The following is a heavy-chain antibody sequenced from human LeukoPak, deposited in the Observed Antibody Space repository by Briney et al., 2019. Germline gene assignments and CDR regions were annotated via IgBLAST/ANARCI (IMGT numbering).Heavy chain of an antibody. CDR1: GGSINSYY. Sequence: PSETLSLTCTVSGGSINSYYWSWIRQPPGKGLEWIGYIYYSGSTNYNPSLKSRVTISVDTSKNQFSLKLSSVTAADTAVYYCARGITMVRGVIPNWFDPWGQGTLVTVSS. D-gene: IGHD3-10*01. V-gene: IGHV4-59*01. J-gene: IGHJ5*02. CDR3: ARGITMVRGVIPNWFDP. CDR2: IYYSGST.